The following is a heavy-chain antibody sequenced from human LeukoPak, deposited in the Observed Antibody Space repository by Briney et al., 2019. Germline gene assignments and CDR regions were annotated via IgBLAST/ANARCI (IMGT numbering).Heavy chain of an antibody. D-gene: IGHD6-6*01. CDR2: ISSSSSYI. V-gene: IGHV3-21*01. CDR1: GFTFSSYW. CDR3: ARDGVAARSY. Sequence: GGSLRLSCAASGFTFSSYWMSWVRQAPGKGLEWVSSISSSSSYIYYADSVKGRFTISRDNAKNSLYLQMNSLRAEDTAVYYCARDGVAARSYWGQGTLVTVSS. J-gene: IGHJ4*02.